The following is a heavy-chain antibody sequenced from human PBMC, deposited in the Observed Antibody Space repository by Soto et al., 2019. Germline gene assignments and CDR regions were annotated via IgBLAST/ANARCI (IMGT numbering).Heavy chain of an antibody. CDR3: ARGRYGDY. CDR1: GYTFTSYG. Sequence: QVHLVQSGAEVKKPGASVKVSCKASGYTFTSYGITWVRQAPGQGLEWMGWISAHNGNTDYAQKLQGRVIVTRDTSTSTAYMELRSPISDDTAGYYCARGRYGDYWGQGALVTVSS. CDR2: ISAHNGNT. J-gene: IGHJ4*02. V-gene: IGHV1-18*01. D-gene: IGHD1-1*01.